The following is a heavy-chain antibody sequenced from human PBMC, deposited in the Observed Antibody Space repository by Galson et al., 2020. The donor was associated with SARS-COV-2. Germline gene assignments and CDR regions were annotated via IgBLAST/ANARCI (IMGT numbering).Heavy chain of an antibody. CDR1: GFPVTNNY. J-gene: IGHJ4*02. Sequence: GGSLRLSCAASGFPVTNNYMSWVRQAPAKGLEWVSIISAFGSTYYADSVKGRFTISRDNSKNTIYLQMNSLRAEDTAVYYCARSTIAESHFDFWGQGTLVTVSS. V-gene: IGHV3-53*01. CDR3: ARSTIAESHFDF. D-gene: IGHD3-9*01. CDR2: ISAFGST.